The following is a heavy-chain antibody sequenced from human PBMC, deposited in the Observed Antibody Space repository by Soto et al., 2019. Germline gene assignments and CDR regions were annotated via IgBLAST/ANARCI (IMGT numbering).Heavy chain of an antibody. J-gene: IGHJ2*01. V-gene: IGHV3-30-3*01. CDR3: ARGYYDLLAGFSYWYFDL. D-gene: IGHD3-9*01. Sequence: QVQLVESGGGVVQPGRSLRLSCAASGFTFSTYAMHWVRQSPGTGLEWLAVISYEGSTTHYLDSVKGRFTISRDHSKNSLDLQMHSLRAADTAVYDCARGYYDLLAGFSYWYFDLWGRGTLVTVSS. CDR1: GFTFSTYA. CDR2: ISYEGSTT.